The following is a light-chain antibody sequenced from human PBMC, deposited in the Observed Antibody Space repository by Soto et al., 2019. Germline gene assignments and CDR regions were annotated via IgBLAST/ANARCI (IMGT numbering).Light chain of an antibody. Sequence: DIQMTQSPSSLSATVGDRVTITCRASQGISSYLAWYQQKPGKAPKLLIYAASTLQSGVPSRFSGSGSGTDFTLTISSLQSEDFAVYYCQQYNNWPRRTFGQGTKVDIK. CDR1: QGISSY. CDR2: AAS. CDR3: QQYNNWPRRT. J-gene: IGKJ1*01. V-gene: IGKV1-9*01.